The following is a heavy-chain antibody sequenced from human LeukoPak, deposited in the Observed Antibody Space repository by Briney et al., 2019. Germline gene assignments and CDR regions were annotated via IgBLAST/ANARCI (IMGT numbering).Heavy chain of an antibody. Sequence: PGGSPRHSCAASGFTFSSYSMYSGREALGKGLEWVSSISSSSSYIYYADSVKGRFTISRDNAKNSLYLQMNSLRAEDTAVYYCARAPAAPFYYFDYWGQGTLVTVSS. CDR1: GFTFSSYS. V-gene: IGHV3-21*01. D-gene: IGHD6-13*01. CDR2: ISSSSSYI. J-gene: IGHJ4*02. CDR3: ARAPAAPFYYFDY.